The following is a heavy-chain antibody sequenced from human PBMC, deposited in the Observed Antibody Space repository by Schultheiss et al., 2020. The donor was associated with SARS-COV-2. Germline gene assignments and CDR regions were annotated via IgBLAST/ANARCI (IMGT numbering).Heavy chain of an antibody. CDR2: ITTTGDNT. Sequence: GGSLRLSCAASGFTFINYALNWVRQAPGKGLEWVSVITTTGDNTNYADSVKGRFTISRDNAKNSLYLQMNSLRAEDTAVYYCARDLGYDSGLGYYNYAMDVWGQGTTVTVSS. CDR3: ARDLGYDSGLGYYNYAMDV. V-gene: IGHV3-21*04. D-gene: IGHD3-10*01. CDR1: GFTFINYA. J-gene: IGHJ6*02.